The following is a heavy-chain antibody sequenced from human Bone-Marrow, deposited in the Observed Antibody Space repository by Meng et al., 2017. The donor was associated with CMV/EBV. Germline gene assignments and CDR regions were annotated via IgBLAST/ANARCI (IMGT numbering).Heavy chain of an antibody. CDR1: GGSFSGYY. V-gene: IGHV4-34*01. CDR3: ARVKQWQTKMDV. Sequence: SETLSPTCAVYGGSFSGYYWGWIRQLPGKGLEWIGEINHSGSTNYNRSLKSRVTISVDTSKNQSSLKLSSVTAADTAVYYCARVKQWQTKMDVWGQGTTVTVSS. J-gene: IGHJ6*02. CDR2: INHSGST. D-gene: IGHD6-19*01.